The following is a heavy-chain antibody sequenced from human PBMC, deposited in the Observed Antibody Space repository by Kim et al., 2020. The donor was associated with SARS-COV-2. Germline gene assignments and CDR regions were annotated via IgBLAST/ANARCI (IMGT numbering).Heavy chain of an antibody. D-gene: IGHD4-17*01. V-gene: IGHV5-10-1*01. J-gene: IGHJ6*02. Sequence: GESLKISCKGSGYSFTSYWISWVRQMPGKGLEWMGRIDPSDSYTNYSPSFQGHVTISADKSISTAYLQWSSLKASDTAMYYCARVTTVTTGFYYYYYGMDVWGQGTTVTVSS. CDR1: GYSFTSYW. CDR3: ARVTTVTTGFYYYYYGMDV. CDR2: IDPSDSYT.